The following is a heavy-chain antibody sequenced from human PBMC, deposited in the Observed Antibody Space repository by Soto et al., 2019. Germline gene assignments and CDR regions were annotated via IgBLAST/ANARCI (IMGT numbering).Heavy chain of an antibody. CDR3: AKNPPYDFWSGYYGMDV. D-gene: IGHD3-3*01. V-gene: IGHV3-23*01. Sequence: SLRLSCAASGFTFSSYAMSWVRQAPGKGLEWVSAISGSGGSTYYADSVKGRFTISRDSSKNTLYLQMNSLRAEDTAVYYCAKNPPYDFWSGYYGMDVWGQGTTVTVSS. CDR2: ISGSGGST. CDR1: GFTFSSYA. J-gene: IGHJ6*02.